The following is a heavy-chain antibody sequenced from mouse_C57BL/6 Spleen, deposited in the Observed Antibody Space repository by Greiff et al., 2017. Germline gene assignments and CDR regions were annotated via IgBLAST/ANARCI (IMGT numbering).Heavy chain of an antibody. CDR1: GFTFTDYY. J-gene: IGHJ2*01. D-gene: IGHD2-4*01. CDR2: IRNKANGYTT. CDR3: ARYKDYDGGYYFDY. Sequence: EVHLVESGGGLVQPGGSLSLSCAASGFTFTDYYMSWVRQPPGKALEWLGFIRNKANGYTTEYSATVKGRLTISRDNSQSSLYLQMNALRAEDSATYYCARYKDYDGGYYFDYWGQGTTLTVSS. V-gene: IGHV7-3*01.